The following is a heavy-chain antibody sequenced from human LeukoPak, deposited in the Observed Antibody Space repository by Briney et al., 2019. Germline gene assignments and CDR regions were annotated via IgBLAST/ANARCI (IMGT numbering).Heavy chain of an antibody. CDR1: GYTFTSYA. CDR3: ARDLLDYYYMDV. Sequence: ASVNVSRTASGYTFTSYAMDWVRQAPGQGLEWMGWMNTNTGNPTYAQGFTGRFVFPLDTSVSTAYLQISSLKAGDTAVYYCARDLLDYYYMDVWGKGTTVTVSS. V-gene: IGHV7-4-1*02. J-gene: IGHJ6*03. CDR2: MNTNTGNP.